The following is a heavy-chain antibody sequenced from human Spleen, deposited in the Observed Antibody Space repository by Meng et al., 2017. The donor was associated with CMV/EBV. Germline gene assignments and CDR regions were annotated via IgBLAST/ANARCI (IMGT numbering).Heavy chain of an antibody. V-gene: IGHV3-23*03. CDR3: ASLYSYHDLKY. CDR1: GFSFSSYL. Sequence: LSCAASGFSFSSYLMTWVRQAPGKGLEWVSLIYSGGGNRQYADSVKGRFTISRDNSQNTLYLQMNSLRVEDTAVYYCASLYSYHDLKYWGLGTLVTVSS. J-gene: IGHJ4*02. D-gene: IGHD5-18*01. CDR2: IYSGGGNR.